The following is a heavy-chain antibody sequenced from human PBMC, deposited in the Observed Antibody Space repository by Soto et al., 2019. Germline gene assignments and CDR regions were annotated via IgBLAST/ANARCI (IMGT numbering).Heavy chain of an antibody. CDR2: IWYDGGNK. CDR1: GFTFSSYG. CDR3: ARERLPPNHRQYYYGMDV. V-gene: IGHV3-33*01. J-gene: IGHJ6*02. Sequence: GGSLRLSCAASGFTFSSYGMHWVRQAPGKGLEWVAVIWYDGGNKYYADSVKGRFTISRDNSKNTLYLQMNSLRAEDTAVYYCARERLPPNHRQYYYGMDVWGQGTTVTVSS.